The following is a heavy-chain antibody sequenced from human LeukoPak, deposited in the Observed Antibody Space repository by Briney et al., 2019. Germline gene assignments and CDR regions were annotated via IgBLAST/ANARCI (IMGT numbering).Heavy chain of an antibody. J-gene: IGHJ4*02. V-gene: IGHV6-1*01. CDR2: TYYRSKLYN. CDR3: ARGAYSSGWFDY. CDR1: GDSFSSNSAA. D-gene: IGHD6-19*01. Sequence: SQTLSLTCAISGDSFSSNSAAWNWVRQSPSRGLEWLGRTYYRSKLYNDYAVSVKSLITINPDTSKNQFSLQLNSVTPEDTAVYYCARGAYSSGWFDYWGQGTLVTVSS.